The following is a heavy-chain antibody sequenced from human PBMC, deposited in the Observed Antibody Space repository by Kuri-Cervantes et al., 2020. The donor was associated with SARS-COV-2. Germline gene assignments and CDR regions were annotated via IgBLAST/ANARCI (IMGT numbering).Heavy chain of an antibody. D-gene: IGHD5-24*01. CDR1: GFTFDDYA. CDR3: AKPEERWLQIVDAFDI. J-gene: IGHJ3*02. V-gene: IGHV3-9*01. Sequence: SLKISCSASGFTFDDYAMHWVRQAPGKGLEWISGISWNSGRIGYAESVKGRFTISRDNANNSLYLQMNSLRAEDTAVYYCAKPEERWLQIVDAFDIWGQGTMVTVSS. CDR2: ISWNSGRI.